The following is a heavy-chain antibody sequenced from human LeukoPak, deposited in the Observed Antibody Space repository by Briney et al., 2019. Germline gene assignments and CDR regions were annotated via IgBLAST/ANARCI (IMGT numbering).Heavy chain of an antibody. J-gene: IGHJ4*02. CDR2: IWYDGSNK. V-gene: IGHV3-33*06. D-gene: IGHD3-22*01. Sequence: PGGSLRLSCAASGFTFSSYGMHWVRQAPGKGLEWVAVIWYDGSNKYYADSVKGRFTISRDNSKNTLYLQMNSLRAEDTAVYYCAKDPSEGYYDSSGYSHFDYWGQGTLVTVSS. CDR3: AKDPSEGYYDSSGYSHFDY. CDR1: GFTFSSYG.